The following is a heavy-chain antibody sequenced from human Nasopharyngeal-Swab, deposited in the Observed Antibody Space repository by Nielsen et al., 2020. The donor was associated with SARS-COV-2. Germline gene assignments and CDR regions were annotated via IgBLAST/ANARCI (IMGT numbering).Heavy chain of an antibody. Sequence: GESLKISCVASGFVFSNHGMHWVRQAPGKGLEWVALIWYDGGNTNYADSVKGRFTISRDDSKNSGYLQMNSLRAEDTAVYYCARTFNLRGIAEAGNVGDLWGLGTMVIVSS. CDR2: IWYDGGNT. V-gene: IGHV3-33*01. CDR3: ARTFNLRGIAEAGNVGDL. J-gene: IGHJ3*01. D-gene: IGHD6-19*01. CDR1: GFVFSNHG.